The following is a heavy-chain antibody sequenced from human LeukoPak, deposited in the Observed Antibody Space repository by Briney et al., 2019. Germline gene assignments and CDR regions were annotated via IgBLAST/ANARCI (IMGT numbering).Heavy chain of an antibody. Sequence: SQTLSLTCAISGDSVSSNSVTWNWISQPPSRGLEWLGRTYYRSTWYNDYAVSVRGRITVNPDTSKNQFSLHLNSVTPEDTAVYYCARRLTQYDCFDPWGQGILVTVSS. CDR2: TYYRSTWYN. CDR1: GDSVSSNSVT. V-gene: IGHV6-1*01. D-gene: IGHD2-2*01. J-gene: IGHJ5*02. CDR3: ARRLTQYDCFDP.